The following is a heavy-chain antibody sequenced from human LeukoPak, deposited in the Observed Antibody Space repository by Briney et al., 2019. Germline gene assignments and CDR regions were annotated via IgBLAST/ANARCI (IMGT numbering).Heavy chain of an antibody. J-gene: IGHJ4*02. Sequence: SSETLSLTCTVSGGSISSGGYYWSWIRQHPGTGLEWIGYIYYSGSTYYNPSLKSRVTISVDTSKNQFSLKLSSVTAADTAVYYCARALRDSYGDYVLDYWGQGTLVTVSS. CDR1: GGSISSGGYY. D-gene: IGHD4-17*01. CDR3: ARALRDSYGDYVLDY. CDR2: IYYSGST. V-gene: IGHV4-31*03.